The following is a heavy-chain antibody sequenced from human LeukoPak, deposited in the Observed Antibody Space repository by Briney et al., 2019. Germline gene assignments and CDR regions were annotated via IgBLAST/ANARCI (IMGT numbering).Heavy chain of an antibody. CDR2: IIPIFGTA. CDR1: GGTFSSYA. CDR3: ASSQGYVWGSYRSAEYFRH. Sequence: SVKVSCKASGGTFSSYAISWVRQAPGQGLEWMGGIIPIFGTANYAQKFQGRVTITTDESTSTAYMELSSLRSEDTAVYYCASSQGYVWGSYRSAEYFRHWGQGTLVTVSS. V-gene: IGHV1-69*05. J-gene: IGHJ1*01. D-gene: IGHD3-16*02.